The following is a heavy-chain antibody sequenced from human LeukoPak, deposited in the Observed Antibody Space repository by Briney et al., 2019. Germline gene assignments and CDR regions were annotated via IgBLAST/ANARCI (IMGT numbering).Heavy chain of an antibody. D-gene: IGHD1-26*01. CDR3: ARELLGFVDY. J-gene: IGHJ4*02. Sequence: GGSLRLSCAASGFTVSSNYMSWVRQAPGKGLEWVSVIYSGGSTYYADSVKGRFTISRDNSKNTLYLQVNSLRAKDTAVYYCARELLGFVDYWGQGTLVTVSS. V-gene: IGHV3-66*02. CDR2: IYSGGST. CDR1: GFTVSSNY.